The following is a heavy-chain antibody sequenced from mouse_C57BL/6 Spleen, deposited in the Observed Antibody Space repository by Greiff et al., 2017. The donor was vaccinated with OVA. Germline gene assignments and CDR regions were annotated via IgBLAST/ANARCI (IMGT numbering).Heavy chain of an antibody. J-gene: IGHJ2*01. CDR1: GFSLTSYG. Sequence: VKLVESGPGLVQPSQSLSITCTVSGFSLTSYGVHWVRQSPGKGLEWLGVILSGGSTDYNAAFISRLSISKDNSKSQVFFKMNSLQADDTAIYYCARNGFLITGFDYWGQGTTLTVSS. D-gene: IGHD1-1*01. CDR2: ILSGGST. V-gene: IGHV2-2*01. CDR3: ARNGFLITGFDY.